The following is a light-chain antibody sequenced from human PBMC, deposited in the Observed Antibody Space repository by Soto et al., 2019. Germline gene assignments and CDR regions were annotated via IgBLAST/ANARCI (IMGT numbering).Light chain of an antibody. V-gene: IGLV4-69*02. CDR3: QTWDIDIHV. CDR2: VTREGTH. J-gene: IGLJ1*01. Sequence: QSVLTQSPSASASLGASVKLTCTLTSGDSDYAIAWHQQQPEKGPRYLMKVTREGTHIRADGIPDRFSGSSSGAERYLTISSLQSEDEADYYCQTWDIDIHVFGNGTKLTVL. CDR1: SGDSDYA.